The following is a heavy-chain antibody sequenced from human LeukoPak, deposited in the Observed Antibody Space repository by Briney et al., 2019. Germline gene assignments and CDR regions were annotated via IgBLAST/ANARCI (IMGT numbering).Heavy chain of an antibody. D-gene: IGHD3-10*01. CDR1: GYTFTSYG. CDR3: ARLQGRFGELLYNYYYYGMDV. J-gene: IGHJ6*02. CDR2: ISAYNGNT. Sequence: ASVKVSCKASGYTFTSYGISWVRQAPGQGLEWMGWISAYNGNTNYAQKLQGRVTMTTDTSTSTAYMELRSLRSDDTAVYYCARLQGRFGELLYNYYYYGMDVWGQGTTVTVS. V-gene: IGHV1-18*01.